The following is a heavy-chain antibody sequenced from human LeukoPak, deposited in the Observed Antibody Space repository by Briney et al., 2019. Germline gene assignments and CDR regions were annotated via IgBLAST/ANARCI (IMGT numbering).Heavy chain of an antibody. CDR1: GYSLTSGYY. Sequence: PSETLSLTCSVSGYSLTSGYYWAWIRPPPGKGLEWIGSIYHTGITYSNSSLKSRLTMSVDTSKNEISLNLSSVTAADTAVYYCARDYLTAADYWGRGTPVTVSS. CDR3: ARDYLTAADY. CDR2: IYHTGIT. D-gene: IGHD2-21*02. V-gene: IGHV4-38-2*02. J-gene: IGHJ4*02.